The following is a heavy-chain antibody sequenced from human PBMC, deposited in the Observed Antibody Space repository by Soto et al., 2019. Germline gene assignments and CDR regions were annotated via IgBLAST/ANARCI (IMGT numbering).Heavy chain of an antibody. CDR3: ARGSMITFGGVIIIYDY. D-gene: IGHD3-16*02. J-gene: IGHJ4*02. CDR1: GGSISIGGFS. V-gene: IGHV4-31*02. Sequence: TMYITRTVCGGSISIGGFSWSWIRQHPGKGLEWIGYIYYSGSTFYNPSLKSRVTVSADTSKNQFSLNLSSVTAADTAVYYCARGSMITFGGVIIIYDYWGQGTLVTVSS. CDR2: IYYSGST.